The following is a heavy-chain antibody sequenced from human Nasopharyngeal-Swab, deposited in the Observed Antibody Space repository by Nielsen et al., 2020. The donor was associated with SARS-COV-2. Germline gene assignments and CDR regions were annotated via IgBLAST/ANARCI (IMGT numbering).Heavy chain of an antibody. CDR2: INHGGTT. Sequence: SKTLSLTCAVFSGSFSDYNWNWVRQPPGKGLEWIGEINHGGTTNYNPSLKSRVTVSVDTSKTQFSLRLTSVTAADTAVYYCARGLSGIVPSPVLGLGHWYSYYYMDVWDKGTTVTVSS. J-gene: IGHJ6*03. CDR3: ARGLSGIVPSPVLGLGHWYSYYYMDV. V-gene: IGHV4-34*01. CDR1: SGSFSDYN. D-gene: IGHD6-13*01.